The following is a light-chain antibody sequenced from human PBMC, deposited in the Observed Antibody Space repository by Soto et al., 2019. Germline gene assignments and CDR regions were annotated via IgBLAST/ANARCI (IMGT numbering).Light chain of an antibody. V-gene: IGKV3-15*01. J-gene: IGKJ2*01. Sequence: EIVMTQSPATLSLSPGERAALSCRASQSINSELAWYQQKPGQPPRLLIYGASTRATGVPARFTVSESGSEFTLTISGLQSEDFAVYYCQRGHNWPLTFGQGTRLEI. CDR1: QSINSE. CDR2: GAS. CDR3: QRGHNWPLT.